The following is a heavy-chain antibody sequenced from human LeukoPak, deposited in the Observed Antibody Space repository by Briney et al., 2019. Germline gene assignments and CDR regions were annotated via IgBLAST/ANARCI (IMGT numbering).Heavy chain of an antibody. V-gene: IGHV1-2*02. Sequence: ASVKVSCKASGYTFTGYYMHWVRQAPGQGLEWTGWINPNSGGTDYAQKFQGRVTMTRDTSISTAYMELSRLRSDDTAVYYCAAMVAMDAFDIWGQGTMVTVSS. CDR2: INPNSGGT. CDR3: AAMVAMDAFDI. J-gene: IGHJ3*02. D-gene: IGHD4/OR15-4a*01. CDR1: GYTFTGYY.